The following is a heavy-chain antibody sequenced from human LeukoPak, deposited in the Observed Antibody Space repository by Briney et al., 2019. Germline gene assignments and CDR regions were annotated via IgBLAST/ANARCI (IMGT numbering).Heavy chain of an antibody. CDR3: ASGGYCGTTSCYPKWFDP. CDR2: IYNSGNT. J-gene: IGHJ5*02. V-gene: IGHV4-59*01. Sequence: SETLSLTCTVSGGSITSYYWSWIRQPPGKGLEWIGYIYNSGNTNYNPSLKRRVTISLDTSKNQFSLKLTSVTAADTAIYYCASGGYCGTTSCYPKWFDPWGQGTLVTVSS. D-gene: IGHD2-2*01. CDR1: GGSITSYY.